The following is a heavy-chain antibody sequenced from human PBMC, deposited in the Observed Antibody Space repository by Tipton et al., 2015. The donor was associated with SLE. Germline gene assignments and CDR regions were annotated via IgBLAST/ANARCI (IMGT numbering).Heavy chain of an antibody. J-gene: IGHJ5*02. CDR3: ARDATGLNWFDP. D-gene: IGHD3-10*01. CDR2: ISSEGSDK. Sequence: RSLRLSCSASGFTFSNYAMYWVRQAPGKGLEWVSVISSEGSDKHYADSVKGRFTISRDNSKNTLYLQMNSLRAEDTAIYYCARDATGLNWFDPWGQGTLVTVSS. CDR1: GFTFSNYA. V-gene: IGHV3-33*05.